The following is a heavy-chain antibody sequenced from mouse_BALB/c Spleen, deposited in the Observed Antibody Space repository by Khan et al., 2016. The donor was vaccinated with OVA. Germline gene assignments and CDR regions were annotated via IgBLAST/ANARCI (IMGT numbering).Heavy chain of an antibody. J-gene: IGHJ3*01. CDR2: ISDLAYTF. CDR3: GRGGGTAPFAY. V-gene: IGHV5-15*02. CDR1: GFTFSDYG. Sequence: EVELVESGGGLVQPGGSRKLSCAASGFTFSDYGMAWVRQAPGKGPEWVAFISDLAYTFYYADTVTGRFTLSSEHAKNTLYLEMRSLRSRATAMYYCGRGGGTAPFAYWGHGTLVTVSA. D-gene: IGHD1-2*01.